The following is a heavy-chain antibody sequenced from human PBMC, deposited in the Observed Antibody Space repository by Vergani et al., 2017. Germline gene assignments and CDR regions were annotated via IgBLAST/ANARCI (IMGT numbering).Heavy chain of an antibody. CDR3: ARLELISGSIDY. CDR2: INTGNGNT. CDR1: GYTFTSYA. Sequence: QVQLVQSGAEVKKPGASVKVSCKASGYTFTSYAMHWVRQAPGQRLEWMGWINTGNGNTKYSQKFQGRVTITRDTSASTAYMELSSLRSEDTAVYYCARLELISGSIDYWGQGTLVTVSS. J-gene: IGHJ4*02. D-gene: IGHD1-26*01. V-gene: IGHV1-3*04.